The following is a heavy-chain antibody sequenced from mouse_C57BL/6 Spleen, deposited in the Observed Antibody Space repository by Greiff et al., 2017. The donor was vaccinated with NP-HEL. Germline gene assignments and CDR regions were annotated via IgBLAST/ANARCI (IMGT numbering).Heavy chain of an antibody. Sequence: VQLQQSGAELMKPGASVKLSCKATGYTFTGYWIEWVKQRPGHGLEWIGEILPGSGSTNYNEKFKGKATFTADTSSNTAYMQLSSLTTEDSAIYYCARSRGYYYGSSLFYAMDYWGQGTSVTVSS. J-gene: IGHJ4*01. CDR2: ILPGSGST. D-gene: IGHD1-1*01. V-gene: IGHV1-9*01. CDR3: ARSRGYYYGSSLFYAMDY. CDR1: GYTFTGYW.